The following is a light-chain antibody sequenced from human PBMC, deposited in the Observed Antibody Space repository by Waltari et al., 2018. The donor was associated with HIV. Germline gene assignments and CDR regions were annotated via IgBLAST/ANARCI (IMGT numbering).Light chain of an antibody. CDR1: SSNIGSKY. CDR3: AAWDDSLSGVV. J-gene: IGLJ2*01. Sequence: QSVLTQPPSASGTPGQRVTISCSGSSSNIGSKYVYCYNQFPGTAPKLLIYRSYQRPSGVPDRFSGSKSGTSASLAISGLRSEDEADYYCAAWDDSLSGVVFGGGTKLTVL. V-gene: IGLV1-47*01. CDR2: RSY.